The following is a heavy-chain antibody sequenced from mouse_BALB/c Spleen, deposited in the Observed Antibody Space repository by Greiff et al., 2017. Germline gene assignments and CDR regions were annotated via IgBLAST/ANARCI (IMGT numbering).Heavy chain of an antibody. Sequence: VQLQESGPELVKPGASVKMSCKASGYTFTDYVISWVKQRTGQGLEWIGEIYPGSGSTYYNEKFKGKATLTADKSSNTAYMQLSSLTSEDSAVYFCARPYYGSSYYFDYWGQGTTLTVSS. V-gene: IGHV1-77*01. CDR2: IYPGSGST. D-gene: IGHD1-1*01. CDR3: ARPYYGSSYYFDY. J-gene: IGHJ2*01. CDR1: GYTFTDYV.